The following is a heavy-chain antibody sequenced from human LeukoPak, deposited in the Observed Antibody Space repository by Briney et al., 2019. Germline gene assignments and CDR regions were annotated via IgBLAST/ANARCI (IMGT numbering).Heavy chain of an antibody. CDR3: TRELAGSSGWYPLDY. J-gene: IGHJ4*02. Sequence: PGGSLRLSCAASGFTFSDRYMDWVRQAPGKGLEWVGRSRNKANSYTTEYAASVKGRFTISRDDSRNSVYLQMNSLKTEDTAVYHCTRELAGSSGWYPLDYWGQGTLVTVSS. V-gene: IGHV3-72*01. CDR1: GFTFSDRY. CDR2: SRNKANSYTT. D-gene: IGHD6-19*01.